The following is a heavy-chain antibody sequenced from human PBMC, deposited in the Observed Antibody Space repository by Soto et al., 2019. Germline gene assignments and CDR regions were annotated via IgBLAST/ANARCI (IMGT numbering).Heavy chain of an antibody. CDR2: MNPNSGNT. CDR3: ARGVAGRGWFDA. Sequence: QVQLVQSGAEVKKPGASVKVSCKASGYTFTNYDINWVRQPTGEGLEWMGWMNPNSGNTGYAQKFQGRVTMTRNTSISTAYMELSSLRSEDTAVYYCARGVAGRGWFDAWGQGTLVTVSS. D-gene: IGHD6-19*01. V-gene: IGHV1-8*01. CDR1: GYTFTNYD. J-gene: IGHJ5*02.